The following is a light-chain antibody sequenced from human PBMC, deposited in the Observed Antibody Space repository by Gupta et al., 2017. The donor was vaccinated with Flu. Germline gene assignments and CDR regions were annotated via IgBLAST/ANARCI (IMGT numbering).Light chain of an antibody. V-gene: IGKV1-39*01. CDR1: QAMSTY. J-gene: IGKJ2*01. CDR3: QQSYSSPYT. Sequence: PSSLSASIGDGVTISCRASQAMSTYLNWYQHKPGSAPKLLIYAASNLHTGVPSRFSGNGSGTDFTLTISSLQPEDFATYYCQQSYSSPYTFGQGTKLEIK. CDR2: AAS.